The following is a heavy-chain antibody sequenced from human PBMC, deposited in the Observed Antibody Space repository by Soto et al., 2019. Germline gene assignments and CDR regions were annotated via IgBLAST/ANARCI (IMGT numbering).Heavy chain of an antibody. CDR3: AAGYTTGPDSFDI. J-gene: IGHJ3*02. CDR1: GYNFANYW. V-gene: IGHV5-51*01. D-gene: IGHD6-13*01. Sequence: PGASLKISCKGSGYNFANYWIGWVRQMPGKGLEWMGMIFPGDSDTKNSPSLQGQITMSVDTSDSSAYLQWRSLKASDTAMYYCAAGYTTGPDSFDIWGQGTMVTVSS. CDR2: IFPGDSDT.